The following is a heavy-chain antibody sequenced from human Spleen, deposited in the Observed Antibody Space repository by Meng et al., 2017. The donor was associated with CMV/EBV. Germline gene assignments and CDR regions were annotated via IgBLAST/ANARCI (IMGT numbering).Heavy chain of an antibody. V-gene: IGHV3-74*01. J-gene: IGHJ4*02. CDR2: INRDGSIT. CDR1: GFTFSTNA. CDR3: ARAARLFPSDY. D-gene: IGHD6-6*01. Sequence: GGSLRLSCGASGFTFSTNAMSWVRQAPGKGLVWVSRINRDGSITDYADSVKGRFTISRDNAKNTVYLQMNSLRVEDSAVYYCARAARLFPSDYWGQGTLVTVSS.